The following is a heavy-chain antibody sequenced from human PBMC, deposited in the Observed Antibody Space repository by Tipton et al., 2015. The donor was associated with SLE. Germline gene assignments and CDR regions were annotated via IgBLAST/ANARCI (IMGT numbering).Heavy chain of an antibody. Sequence: TLSLTCTVSGGSISSSSYYWGWIRQPPGKGLEWIGSIYYSGSTYYNPSLKSRVTISVDTSKNQFSLKLSVVTAADTAVYYCVSSGYPLGTFESWGQGTMVTVSS. CDR3: VSSGYPLGTFES. CDR1: GGSISSSSYY. CDR2: IYYSGST. J-gene: IGHJ3*02. D-gene: IGHD3-9*01. V-gene: IGHV4-39*07.